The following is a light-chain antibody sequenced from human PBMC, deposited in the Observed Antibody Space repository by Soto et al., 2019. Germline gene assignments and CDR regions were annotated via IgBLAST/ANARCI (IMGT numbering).Light chain of an antibody. Sequence: QSVLTQPASVSGSPGQSITISCTGTSSDVGGYNYVSWFQQHPGKAPKLLIYEVIKRPSGVPDRFSGSKSGNTASLTVSGLQAEDEADYYCAAWDDSLSGWVFGGGTKLTVL. CDR1: SSDVGGYNY. CDR3: AAWDDSLSGWV. CDR2: EVI. V-gene: IGLV2-8*01. J-gene: IGLJ3*02.